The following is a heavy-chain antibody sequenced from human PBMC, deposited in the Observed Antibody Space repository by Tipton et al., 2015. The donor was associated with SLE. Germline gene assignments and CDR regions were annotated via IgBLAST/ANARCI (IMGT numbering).Heavy chain of an antibody. J-gene: IGHJ3*02. D-gene: IGHD4-23*01. V-gene: IGHV4-59*01. Sequence: TLSLTCTVSGGSISSYYWRWIRQPPGKGLEWIGYIYYCGSTNYNPPLKSRVTISVDTSKNQFSLKLSSVTAADTAVYYCAGDYGGNLDAFDIWGQGTMVTVSS. CDR1: GGSISSYY. CDR3: AGDYGGNLDAFDI. CDR2: IYYCGST.